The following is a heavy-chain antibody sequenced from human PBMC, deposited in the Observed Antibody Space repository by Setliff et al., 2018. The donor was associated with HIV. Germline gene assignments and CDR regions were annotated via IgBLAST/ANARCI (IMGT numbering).Heavy chain of an antibody. Sequence: PSETLSLTCTVSGGSITNYYWSWIRQPPGKGLEWIGFIYYSGSTSYNPSLKSRVTISVDTSKHQFSLKLSSVTAADTAVYYCARHARSITMTTDWYFDLWGRGTLVTVSS. D-gene: IGHD3-22*01. CDR1: GGSITNYY. CDR3: ARHARSITMTTDWYFDL. J-gene: IGHJ2*01. V-gene: IGHV4-59*08. CDR2: IYYSGST.